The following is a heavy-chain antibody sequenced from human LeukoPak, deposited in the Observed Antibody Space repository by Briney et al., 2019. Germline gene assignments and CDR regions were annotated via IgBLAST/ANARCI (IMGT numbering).Heavy chain of an antibody. J-gene: IGHJ4*02. V-gene: IGHV1-8*01. CDR1: GYTFTSYD. D-gene: IGHD3-16*02. Sequence: ASVKVSCKASGYTFTSYDINWVRQATGQGLEWMGWMNPNSGNTGYAQKFQGRVTMTRNTSISTAYMELSSLRSEDTAVYYCARWDRNYVWGSYRDPGDYWGQGTLVTVSS. CDR2: MNPNSGNT. CDR3: ARWDRNYVWGSYRDPGDY.